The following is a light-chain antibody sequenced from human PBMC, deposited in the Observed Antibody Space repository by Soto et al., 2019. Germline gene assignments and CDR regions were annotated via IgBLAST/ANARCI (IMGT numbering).Light chain of an antibody. V-gene: IGKV2-30*01. Sequence: DVVMTQSPLSLSVIPGQPASISCRSSQSPVTSDGNTYLNWFHQRPGQSPRRLIYKISNRDSGVPDRFIGSGSGTEFTLKISRVEAEDVGIYYCMQGTSWPYTFGQVTKLEI. CDR2: KIS. CDR1: QSPVTSDGNTY. J-gene: IGKJ2*01. CDR3: MQGTSWPYT.